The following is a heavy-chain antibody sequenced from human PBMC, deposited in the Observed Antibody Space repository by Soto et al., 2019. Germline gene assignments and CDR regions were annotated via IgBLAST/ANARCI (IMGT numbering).Heavy chain of an antibody. J-gene: IGHJ4*02. CDR3: AHSRYSNGYLPFDC. Sequence: QITLKESGPTLVKPTQTLTLTCTFSGFSLSTSGVGVGWIRQPPGKALEWLALIYWDDDKRYSPSLKSRLTITKGTSKNQVVRTMTNMDPVDTATYYCAHSRYSNGYLPFDCWGQGTLVTVSS. CDR1: GFSLSTSGVG. V-gene: IGHV2-5*02. CDR2: IYWDDDK. D-gene: IGHD5-18*01.